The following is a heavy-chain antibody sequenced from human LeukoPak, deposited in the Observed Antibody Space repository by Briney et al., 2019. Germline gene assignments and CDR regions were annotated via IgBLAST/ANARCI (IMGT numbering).Heavy chain of an antibody. CDR2: INDRGHT. CDR1: GGSFSGYH. CDR3: ARDPTTVVTTPYYFDF. V-gene: IGHV4-34*01. D-gene: IGHD4-23*01. J-gene: IGHJ4*02. Sequence: SETLSLTCAVHGGSFSGYHWNWIRQSPGKGLEWIGEINDRGHTNYNPSLESRVTISVDTSKKQFSLKLNSVTAADTAAYYCARDPTTVVTTPYYFDFWGQGTLVTVSS.